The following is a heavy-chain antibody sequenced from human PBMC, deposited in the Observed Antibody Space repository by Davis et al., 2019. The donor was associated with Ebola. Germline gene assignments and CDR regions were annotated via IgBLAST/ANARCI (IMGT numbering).Heavy chain of an antibody. V-gene: IGHV3-9*01. CDR3: AKEITARFGFYYYGMDV. CDR1: GFTFDDYA. D-gene: IGHD6-6*01. CDR2: ISWNSGSI. Sequence: PGGSLRLSCAASGFTFDDYAMRWVRQAPGKGLEWVSGISWNSGSIGYADSVKGRFTISRDNAKNSLYLQMNSLRAEDTALYYCAKEITARFGFYYYGMDVWGQGTTVTVSS. J-gene: IGHJ6*02.